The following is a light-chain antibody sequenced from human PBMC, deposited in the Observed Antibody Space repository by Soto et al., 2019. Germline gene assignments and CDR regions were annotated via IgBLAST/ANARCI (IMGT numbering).Light chain of an antibody. CDR3: QQYYNWPRT. J-gene: IGKJ5*01. Sequence: ELVMPQSPATLSVSPGARATLSGRAGQNIHTNLAWYQQKPGQAPRLLFYGASTGATCLPARFSGSGSGTEFTLTINSLQAEDCAVYYCQQYYNWPRTFGQGTRLEIK. CDR2: GAS. V-gene: IGKV3-15*01. CDR1: QNIHTN.